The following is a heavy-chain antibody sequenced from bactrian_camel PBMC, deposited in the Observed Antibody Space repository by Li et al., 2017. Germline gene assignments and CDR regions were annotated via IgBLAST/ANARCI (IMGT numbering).Heavy chain of an antibody. D-gene: IGHD1*01. CDR2: FSSVGSAT. Sequence: HVQLVESGGGSVQAGGSLRLACAVSGDTSKVNCMGWFRQAPGKERERVAAFSSVGSATYYADSVKGRFTISSDNAKNTMYLQLNSLKTDDTAMYYCAKGGGRWPASFGYWGQGTQVTV. V-gene: IGHV3S53*01. CDR1: GDTSKVNC. J-gene: IGHJ6*01. CDR3: AKGGGRWPASFGY.